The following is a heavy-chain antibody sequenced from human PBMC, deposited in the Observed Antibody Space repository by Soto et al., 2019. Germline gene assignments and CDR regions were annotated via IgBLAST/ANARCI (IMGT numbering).Heavy chain of an antibody. CDR2: ISSSGSTI. V-gene: IGHV3-48*03. CDR1: GYTFSSYE. J-gene: IGHJ6*02. CDR3: AREVEAAAGYYYGMDV. D-gene: IGHD6-13*01. Sequence: VQLVQSGAEVKKPGASVKVSCKASGYTFSSYEMNWVRQAPGKGLEWVSYISSSGSTIYYADSVKGRFTISRDNAKNSLYLQMNSLRAEDTAVYYCAREVEAAAGYYYGMDVWGQGTTVTVSS.